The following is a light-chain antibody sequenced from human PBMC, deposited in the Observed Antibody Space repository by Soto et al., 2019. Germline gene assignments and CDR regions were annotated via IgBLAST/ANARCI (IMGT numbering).Light chain of an antibody. CDR1: NIGSES. Sequence: SYELTQPPSVSVAPGKTATITCGGNNIGSESVHWYQQRPGQAPVLVISYDSDRPSGIPERFSGSNSGNTATLTISRVEAGDEDDYYRQVWYTDMVFGGGTKLTVL. CDR3: QVWYTDMV. J-gene: IGLJ2*01. V-gene: IGLV3-21*04. CDR2: YDS.